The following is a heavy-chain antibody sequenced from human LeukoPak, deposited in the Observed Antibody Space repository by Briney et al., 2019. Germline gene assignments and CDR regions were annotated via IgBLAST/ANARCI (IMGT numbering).Heavy chain of an antibody. CDR3: ARDLEAYCGGDCYFDY. CDR2: ISAYNGNT. D-gene: IGHD2-21*01. J-gene: IGHJ4*02. V-gene: IGHV1-18*01. CDR1: GYTFTSYG. Sequence: ASVKVSCKASGYTFTSYGISWVRQAPGQGLEWMGWISAYNGNTNYAQKLQGRVTMTTDTSTSTAYMELRSLRSDDTAVYYCARDLEAYCGGDCYFDYWGQGTLVTVSS.